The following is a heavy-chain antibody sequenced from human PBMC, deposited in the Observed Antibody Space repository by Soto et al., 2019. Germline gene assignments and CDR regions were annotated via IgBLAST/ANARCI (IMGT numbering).Heavy chain of an antibody. V-gene: IGHV4-31*03. D-gene: IGHD6-25*01. J-gene: IGHJ5*02. CDR3: AKDSSGFDP. CDR2: ISYSGST. Sequence: SETLSLTCSVSGVSISSGGLYWSWIRQRPGKGLSWIGYISYSGSTYYNPSLQSRVIISVATSENQFTLRVTSVTAADTAVYFCAKDSSGFDPWSQGTLVTVSS. CDR1: GVSISSGGLY.